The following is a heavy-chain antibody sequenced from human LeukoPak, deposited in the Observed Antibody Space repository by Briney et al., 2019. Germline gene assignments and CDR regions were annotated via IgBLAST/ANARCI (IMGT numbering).Heavy chain of an antibody. CDR2: INHSGST. D-gene: IGHD3-10*01. Sequence: PETLSLTCGVYGGSFSGYYWSWIRQPPGRGLEWIGEINHSGSTNYNPSLKSRVTLSVDTSKNQFSLKLSSVTAADTAVYYCARGSLWFGELRYWGQGTLVTVSS. V-gene: IGHV4-34*01. CDR3: ARGSLWFGELRY. CDR1: GGSFSGYY. J-gene: IGHJ4*02.